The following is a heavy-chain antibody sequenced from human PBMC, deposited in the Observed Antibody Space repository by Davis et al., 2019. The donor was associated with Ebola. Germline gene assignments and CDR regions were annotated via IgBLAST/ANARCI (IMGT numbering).Heavy chain of an antibody. CDR1: GGSFSGYY. J-gene: IGHJ4*02. V-gene: IGHV4-34*01. D-gene: IGHD1-26*01. CDR2: INHSGST. CDR3: ARGPGVRPRKYSGSYYSDN. Sequence: PSETLSLTCAVYGGSFSGYYWSWIRQPPGKGLEWIGEINHSGSTNYNPSPKSRVTISVDTSKNQFSLKLSSVTAADTAVYYCARGPGVRPRKYSGSYYSDNWGQGTLVTVSS.